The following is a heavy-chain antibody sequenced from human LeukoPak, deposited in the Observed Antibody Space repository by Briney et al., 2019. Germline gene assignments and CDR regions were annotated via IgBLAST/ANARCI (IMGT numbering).Heavy chain of an antibody. J-gene: IGHJ4*02. Sequence: ASVTVSCKASGYTFTSYGISWVRQAPGQGLEWMGWISAYNGNTNYAQKLQGRVTMTTDTSTSTAYMELRSLRSDDTAAYYCARSYYDILTGYSRQYYFDYWGQGTLVTVSS. CDR1: GYTFTSYG. V-gene: IGHV1-18*01. CDR2: ISAYNGNT. CDR3: ARSYYDILTGYSRQYYFDY. D-gene: IGHD3-9*01.